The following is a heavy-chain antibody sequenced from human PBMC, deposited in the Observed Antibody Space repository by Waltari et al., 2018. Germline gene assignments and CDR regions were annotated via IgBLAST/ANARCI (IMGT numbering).Heavy chain of an antibody. V-gene: IGHV4-34*01. J-gene: IGHJ6*04. CDR1: GESFSGYR. CDR3: ARVNTMIRGISPPLDV. Sequence: QVQLQQWGAGLLKPSETLSLTCAVYGESFSGYRWSWIRQPPGQGLEWIGEINHGGGTNYKPSLKSRVTISVDTSKNQFSLKLNSVTAADTGVYYCARVNTMIRGISPPLDVWGRGATVTVSS. D-gene: IGHD3-10*01. CDR2: INHGGGT.